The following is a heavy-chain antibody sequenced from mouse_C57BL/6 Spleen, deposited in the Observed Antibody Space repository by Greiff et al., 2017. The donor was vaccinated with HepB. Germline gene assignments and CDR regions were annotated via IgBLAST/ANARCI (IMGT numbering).Heavy chain of an antibody. CDR1: GYAFTNYL. Sequence: QVQLKHSGAELVRPGTSVKVSCKASGYAFTNYLIEWVKQRPGQGLEWIGVINPGSGGTNYNEKFKGKATLTADKSSSTAYMQLSSLTSEDSAVYFCARSIPPITTVVATPFDYWGQGTTLTVSS. V-gene: IGHV1-54*01. CDR2: INPGSGGT. D-gene: IGHD1-1*01. J-gene: IGHJ2*01. CDR3: ARSIPPITTVVATPFDY.